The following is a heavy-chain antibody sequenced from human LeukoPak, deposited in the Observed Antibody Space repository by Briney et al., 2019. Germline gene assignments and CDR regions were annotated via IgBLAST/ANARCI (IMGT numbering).Heavy chain of an antibody. D-gene: IGHD3-22*01. CDR3: ARIPHRDIYYLGAFDV. CDR1: GDSISSYY. CDR2: IYFSGRT. V-gene: IGHV4-59*01. Sequence: PSETLSLTCTVPGDSISSYYWSWIRQPPGHGLEWIGYIYFSGRTTYNPSLESRVTISVDTSKNQFSLKLRSVTAADTALYYCARIPHRDIYYLGAFDVWGRGTMVTVSS. J-gene: IGHJ3*01.